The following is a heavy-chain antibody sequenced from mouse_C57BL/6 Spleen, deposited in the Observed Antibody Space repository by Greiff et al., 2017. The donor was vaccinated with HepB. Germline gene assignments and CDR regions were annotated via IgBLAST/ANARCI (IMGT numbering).Heavy chain of an antibody. V-gene: IGHV1-82*01. CDR1: GYAFSSSW. CDR2: IYPGDGDT. J-gene: IGHJ2*01. Sequence: VQLQQSGPELVKPGASVKISCKASGYAFSSSWMNWVKQRPGKGLEWIGRIYPGDGDTNYNGKFKGKATLTADKSSSTAYMQLSSLTSEDSAVYFCARKRSEYFDYWGQGTTLTVSS. CDR3: ARKRSEYFDY.